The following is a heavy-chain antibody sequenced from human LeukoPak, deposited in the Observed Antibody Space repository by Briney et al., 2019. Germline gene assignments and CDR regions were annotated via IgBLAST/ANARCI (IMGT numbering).Heavy chain of an antibody. CDR2: IYTSGST. V-gene: IGHV4-61*02. CDR1: GGSISSGSYY. J-gene: IGHJ4*02. CDR3: ARGKRPGIQLWTAPDY. Sequence: SSETLSLTCTVSGGSISSGSYYWSWTRQPAGKGLEWIGRIYTSGSTNYNPSLKSRVTISVDTSKNQFSLKLSSVTAADTAVYYCARGKRPGIQLWTAPDYWGQGTLVTVSS. D-gene: IGHD5-18*01.